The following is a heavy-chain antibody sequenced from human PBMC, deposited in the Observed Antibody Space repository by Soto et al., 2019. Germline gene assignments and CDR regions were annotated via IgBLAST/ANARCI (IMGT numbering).Heavy chain of an antibody. V-gene: IGHV3-11*01. CDR3: ARDFTEEPTILLWFGELTHNYFDY. D-gene: IGHD3-10*01. Sequence: GGSLRLSCAASGFTFSDYYMSWIRQAPGKGLEWVSYISSSGSTIYYADSVKGRFTISRDNAKNSLYLQMNSLRAEDTAVYYCARDFTEEPTILLWFGELTHNYFDYWGQGTLVTVSS. CDR2: ISSSGSTI. CDR1: GFTFSDYY. J-gene: IGHJ4*02.